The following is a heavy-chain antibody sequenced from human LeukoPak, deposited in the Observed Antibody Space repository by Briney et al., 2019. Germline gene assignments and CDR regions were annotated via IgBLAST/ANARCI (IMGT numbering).Heavy chain of an antibody. D-gene: IGHD5-18*01. CDR2: INTDGSST. V-gene: IGHV3-74*01. CDR1: GFTFSNYW. J-gene: IGHJ4*02. CDR3: ASTTMAIPGDY. Sequence: PGGSLRLSRAASGFTFSNYWMHWVRQAPGKGLVWVSRINTDGSSTNYADSVKGRFTISRDNAKNTLYLQMNGLRGEDTAVYYCASTTMAIPGDYWGQGTLVTVSS.